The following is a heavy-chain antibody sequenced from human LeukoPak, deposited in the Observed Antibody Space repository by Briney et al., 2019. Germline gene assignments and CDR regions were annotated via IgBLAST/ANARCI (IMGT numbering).Heavy chain of an antibody. CDR1: GFTFSGYW. CDR3: APLNWVYPDGFDI. CDR2: IKDDGSEK. J-gene: IGHJ3*02. Sequence: GGSLRLSCAASGFTFSGYWMRWVRQAPGKGLEWVASIKDDGSEKYYMDSVKGRLTISRDNAKNSMSLQMNSLRAEDTAVYYCAPLNWVYPDGFDIWGQGTMVTVSS. V-gene: IGHV3-7*01. D-gene: IGHD6-13*01.